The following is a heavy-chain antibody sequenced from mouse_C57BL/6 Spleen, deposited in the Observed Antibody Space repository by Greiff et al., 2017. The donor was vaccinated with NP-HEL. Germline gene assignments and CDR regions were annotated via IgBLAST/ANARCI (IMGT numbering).Heavy chain of an antibody. Sequence: QVQLKESGPGLVAPSQSLSITCTVSGFSLTSYGVRWVRQPPGKGLEWLGVIWGDGSTNYHSALISRLSISKDNSKSQVFLKLNSRQTDDTATYYGAETEWDKGYWYFEVWRTGTTVTVAT. V-gene: IGHV2-3*01. J-gene: IGHJ1*03. CDR3: AETEWDKGYWYFEV. CDR1: GFSLTSYG. CDR2: IWGDGST. D-gene: IGHD3-3*01.